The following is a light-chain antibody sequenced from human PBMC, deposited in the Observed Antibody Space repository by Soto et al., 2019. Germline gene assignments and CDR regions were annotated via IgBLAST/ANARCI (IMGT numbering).Light chain of an antibody. CDR3: QQYNTWPWT. J-gene: IGKJ1*01. Sequence: TQSPATVSVSPGERATVSCRASQSLSSNLAWYQQKPGQAPRLLILGASERVNGIPARFSGSGSGTAFTLSNSSVQSGDVAIYYCQQYNTWPWTFGQGTKVDI. CDR1: QSLSSN. V-gene: IGKV3-15*01. CDR2: GAS.